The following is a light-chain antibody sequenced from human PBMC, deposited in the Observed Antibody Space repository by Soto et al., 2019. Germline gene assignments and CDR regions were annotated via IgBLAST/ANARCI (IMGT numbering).Light chain of an antibody. Sequence: EIVLTQSPGILSLSPGERATLSCRASQSVSTSYLAWYQQKPGQAPRLLIYGASNRATGIADRFSASGSKTDFTLTISRLESEDFAVYYCQQYGSSPPYTFGQGTKLEIK. V-gene: IGKV3-20*01. CDR1: QSVSTSY. J-gene: IGKJ2*01. CDR2: GAS. CDR3: QQYGSSPPYT.